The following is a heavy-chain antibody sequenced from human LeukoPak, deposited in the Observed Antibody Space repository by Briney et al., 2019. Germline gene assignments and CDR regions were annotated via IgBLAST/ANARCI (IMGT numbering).Heavy chain of an antibody. D-gene: IGHD2-15*01. CDR3: ARVRCSGGSCYEFDS. J-gene: IGHJ4*02. V-gene: IGHV1-2*02. Sequence: GSVKVSCKASGYTFTGYYIHWVRQAPGQGLEWMGWINPDSGGTRYPQKFQGRVTVTRDTSISTACMELTRLTSDDTAVYYCARVRCSGGSCYEFDSWGQGTLVTVSS. CDR2: INPDSGGT. CDR1: GYTFTGYY.